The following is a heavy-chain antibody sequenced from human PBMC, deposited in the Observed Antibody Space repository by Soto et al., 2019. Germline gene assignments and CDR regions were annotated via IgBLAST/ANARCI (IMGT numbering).Heavy chain of an antibody. J-gene: IGHJ4*02. D-gene: IGHD3-9*01. CDR1: GFTFSSYA. CDR3: ARVEYDILTGDEDY. Sequence: GGSLRLSCAASGFTFSSYAMHWVRQAPGKGLEWVAVISYDGSNKYYADSVKGRFTISRDNSKNTLYLQMNSLRAEDTAVYYCARVEYDILTGDEDYWGQGTLVTVSS. CDR2: ISYDGSNK. V-gene: IGHV3-30-3*01.